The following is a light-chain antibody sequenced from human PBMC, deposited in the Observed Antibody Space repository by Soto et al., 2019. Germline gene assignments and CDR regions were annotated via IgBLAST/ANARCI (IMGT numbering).Light chain of an antibody. CDR2: DAS. V-gene: IGKV3-11*01. Sequence: EIVLTQSPATLSLSPGERATLSCRASQSVYSYLAWYQQKPGQAPRLLIYDASNRAAGIPARFSGSGSGTDFTLTISSLEPEDFAVYYSQHRSNWPPYTFGQGTKLDIK. CDR3: QHRSNWPPYT. CDR1: QSVYSY. J-gene: IGKJ2*01.